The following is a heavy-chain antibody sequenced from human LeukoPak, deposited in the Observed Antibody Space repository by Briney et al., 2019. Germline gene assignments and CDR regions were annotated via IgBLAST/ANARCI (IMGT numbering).Heavy chain of an antibody. Sequence: SGALSLHCAVSGGAFMGYYWSWIRPPPGKGLGWVWGINHSGSTNYNPSLKSRVTISVDTSKNQFSLKLSSVTAADTAVYYCARSSPLPMIVVVIPPPYGMDVWGQGTTVTVSS. CDR1: GGAFMGYY. CDR2: INHSGST. CDR3: ARSSPLPMIVVVIPPPYGMDV. D-gene: IGHD3-22*01. V-gene: IGHV4-34*01. J-gene: IGHJ6*02.